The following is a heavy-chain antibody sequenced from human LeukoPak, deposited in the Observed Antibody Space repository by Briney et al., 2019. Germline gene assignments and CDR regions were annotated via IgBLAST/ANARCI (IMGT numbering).Heavy chain of an antibody. J-gene: IGHJ6*03. CDR1: GFTFTTYA. CDR3: AKNLIVVVPAAIRIFEEYYYYYMDV. V-gene: IGHV3-30*02. Sequence: QTGGSLRLSCVASGFTFTTYAMHWVRQAPGKGLEWVAFIQYDGNTKYYVDSVKGRFTISRDNSKNTLYLQMNSLRAEDTAVYYCAKNLIVVVPAAIRIFEEYYYYYMDVWGKGTTVTVSS. CDR2: IQYDGNTK. D-gene: IGHD2-2*01.